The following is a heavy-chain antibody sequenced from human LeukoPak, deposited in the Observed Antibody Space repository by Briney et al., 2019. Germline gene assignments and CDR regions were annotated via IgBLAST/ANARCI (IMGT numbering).Heavy chain of an antibody. D-gene: IGHD1-14*01. CDR2: IYSGGST. Sequence: GGSLRLSCAASGFTVSSNYMSWVRQAPGKGLEWVSVIYSGGSTYYADSVKGRFTISRDNSKNTLYLQMNSLRAEDTAVYYCARDRKYGVDAFDIWGQGTMVTVSS. V-gene: IGHV3-53*01. CDR3: ARDRKYGVDAFDI. CDR1: GFTVSSNY. J-gene: IGHJ3*02.